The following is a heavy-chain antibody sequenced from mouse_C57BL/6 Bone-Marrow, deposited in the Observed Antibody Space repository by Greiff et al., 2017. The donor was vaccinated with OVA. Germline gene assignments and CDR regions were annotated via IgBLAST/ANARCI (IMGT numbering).Heavy chain of an antibody. J-gene: IGHJ4*01. CDR3: ARRGRFMDY. Sequence: EVKVEESGGGLVQPGGSLKLSCAASGFTFSDSGMAWVRQAPRKGPEWVAFISNLAYSIYYADTVQGRFTISRENAKNTLDLERSSLRSEDTAMYYCARRGRFMDYWGQGTSVTVSS. CDR2: ISNLAYSI. CDR1: GFTFSDSG. V-gene: IGHV5-15*04.